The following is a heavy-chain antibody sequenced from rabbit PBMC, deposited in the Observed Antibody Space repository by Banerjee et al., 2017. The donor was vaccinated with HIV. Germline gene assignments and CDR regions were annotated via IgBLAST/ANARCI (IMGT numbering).Heavy chain of an antibody. Sequence: QEQLEESGGDLVKPGASLTLTCKASGFSFNNKYVMCWVRQAPGKGLEWIACINSNTGNTVYASWAKGPFTISKTSSTTVTLQMTSLTAADTATYFCARGGGGYAGYGHGDDAFDPWGPGTLVTVS. J-gene: IGHJ2*01. D-gene: IGHD7-1*01. V-gene: IGHV1S45*01. CDR2: INSNTGNT. CDR1: GFSFNNKYV. CDR3: ARGGGGYAGYGHGDDAFDP.